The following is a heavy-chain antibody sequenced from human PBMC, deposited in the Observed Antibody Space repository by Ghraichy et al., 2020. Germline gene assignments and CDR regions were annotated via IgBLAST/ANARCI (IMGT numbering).Heavy chain of an antibody. J-gene: IGHJ2*01. CDR1: GFSFSDYS. Sequence: GESLRLSCEGSGFSFSDYSMIWVRLTPRKALEWVSYITGSSITIFYTDSVKGRFTISRDNAKNSLYLQMNSLRAEDTAVYYCARLPLPRRAAVGDWYFDLWGRGTLVPVSS. CDR3: ARLPLPRRAAVGDWYFDL. V-gene: IGHV3-48*01. D-gene: IGHD6-13*01. CDR2: ITGSSITI.